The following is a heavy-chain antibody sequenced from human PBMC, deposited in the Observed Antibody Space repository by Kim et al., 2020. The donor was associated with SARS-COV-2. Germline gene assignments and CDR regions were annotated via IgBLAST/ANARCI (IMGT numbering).Heavy chain of an antibody. D-gene: IGHD2-2*01. Sequence: QKRQGRVTMTTDTSTTTAYMELRSLRSDDTAVYYCARDGCSSTTCFDYWGQGALVTVSS. V-gene: IGHV1-18*01. CDR3: ARDGCSSTTCFDY. J-gene: IGHJ4*02.